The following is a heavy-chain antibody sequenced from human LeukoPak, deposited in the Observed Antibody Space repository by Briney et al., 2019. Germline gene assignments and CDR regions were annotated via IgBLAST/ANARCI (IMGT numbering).Heavy chain of an antibody. D-gene: IGHD2-2*01. CDR2: IYSGGST. CDR1: GFTVSSNY. V-gene: IGHV3-66*02. Sequence: GGSLRLSCAASGFTVSSNYMSWVRQAPGKGLEWVSVIYSGGSTYYADSVKGRFTISRDNSKNTLYLQMNSLRAEDTAVYYCARGVPAAIRGSWFDPWGQGTLVTVSS. J-gene: IGHJ5*02. CDR3: ARGVPAAIRGSWFDP.